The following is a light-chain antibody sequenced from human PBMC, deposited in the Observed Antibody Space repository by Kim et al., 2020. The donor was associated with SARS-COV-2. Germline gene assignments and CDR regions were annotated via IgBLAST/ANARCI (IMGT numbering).Light chain of an antibody. V-gene: IGLV2-14*03. CDR3: SSYTSSSTPYV. J-gene: IGLJ1*01. CDR1: SSDVGGYNY. CDR2: DAS. Sequence: TITCPGTSSDVGGYNYVSWYQQHPGKAPKLMIYDASNRPSGVSTRFSGSKSGNTASLTLSGLQAEDEADYYCSSYTSSSTPYVFGTGTKVTVL.